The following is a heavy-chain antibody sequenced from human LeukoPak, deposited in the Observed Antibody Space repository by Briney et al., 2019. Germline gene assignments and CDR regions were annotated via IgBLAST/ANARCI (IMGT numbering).Heavy chain of an antibody. CDR3: VASGAPYYFDY. CDR2: IKQDGSDK. Sequence: PGGSLRLSCAASGFTFNTYWMTWVRQAPGKGLEWVANIKQDGSDKYYVDSVKGRFTISRDNAKNSLYLQMSSLRAEDTAVYYCVASGAPYYFDYWGQGTLVTVSS. V-gene: IGHV3-7*05. D-gene: IGHD4/OR15-4a*01. CDR1: GFTFNTYW. J-gene: IGHJ4*02.